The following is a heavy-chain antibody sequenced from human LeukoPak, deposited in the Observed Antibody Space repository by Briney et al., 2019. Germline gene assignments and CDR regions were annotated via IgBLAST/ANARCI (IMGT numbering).Heavy chain of an antibody. CDR1: GGSINSSSYY. CDR3: AGTRRDWFDP. J-gene: IGHJ5*02. Sequence: SETLSLTCTVSGGSINSSSYYFDWIRQTPGKGLEWIGNIYYSGSTLYNPSLKSRVTISVDTSKNQFSLKLSSVTAADTAVYYCAGTRRDWFDPWGQGTLVTVSS. V-gene: IGHV4-39*07. D-gene: IGHD1-14*01. CDR2: IYYSGST.